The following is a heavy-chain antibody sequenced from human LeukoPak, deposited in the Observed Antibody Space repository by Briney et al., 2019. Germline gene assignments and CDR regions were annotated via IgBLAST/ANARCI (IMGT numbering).Heavy chain of an antibody. CDR2: ISAYNGNT. Sequence: GSSVKVSCKASGGTFSSYAISWVRQAPGQGLEWMGWISAYNGNTNYAQKLQGRVTMTTDTSTSTAYMELRSLRSDDTAVYYCARVPTRYYDILTGYLSIFDYWGQGTLVTVSS. CDR1: GGTFSSYA. D-gene: IGHD3-9*01. V-gene: IGHV1-18*01. CDR3: ARVPTRYYDILTGYLSIFDY. J-gene: IGHJ4*02.